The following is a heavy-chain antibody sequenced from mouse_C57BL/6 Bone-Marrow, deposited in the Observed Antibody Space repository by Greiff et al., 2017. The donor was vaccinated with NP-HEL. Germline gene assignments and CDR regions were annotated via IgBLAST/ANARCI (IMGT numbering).Heavy chain of an antibody. J-gene: IGHJ2*01. CDR3: ARLSGIDY. CDR2: ISDGGSYT. D-gene: IGHD4-1*01. V-gene: IGHV5-4*03. CDR1: GFTFSSYA. Sequence: EVKLVESGGGLVKPGGSLKLSCAASGFTFSSYAMSWVRQTPEKRLEWVATISDGGSYTYYPDNVKGRFTISRDNAKNNLYLQMSHLKSEDTAMYYCARLSGIDYWGQGTTLTVSS.